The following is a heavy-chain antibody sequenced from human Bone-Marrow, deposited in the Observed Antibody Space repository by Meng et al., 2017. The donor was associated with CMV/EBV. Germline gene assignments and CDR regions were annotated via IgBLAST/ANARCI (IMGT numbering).Heavy chain of an antibody. D-gene: IGHD3-3*01. CDR2: IYSGGST. Sequence: GGSLRLSCAASGFTFNDYAMHWVRQAPGKGLEWVSVIYSGGSTYYADSVKGRFTISRDNSKNTLYLQMNSLRAEDTAVYYCARGLYDFGGGRFDPWGQGTLVTVSS. CDR3: ARGLYDFGGGRFDP. J-gene: IGHJ5*02. V-gene: IGHV3-53*01. CDR1: GFTFNDYA.